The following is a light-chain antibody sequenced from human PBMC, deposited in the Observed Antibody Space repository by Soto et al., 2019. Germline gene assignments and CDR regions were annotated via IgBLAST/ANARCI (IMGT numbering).Light chain of an antibody. J-gene: IGKJ5*01. CDR2: AAS. CDR1: QSSSSY. V-gene: IGKV1-39*01. CDR3: HQSYSTPPVT. Sequence: EIQTTQSPASLSASVGDRVTITCRARQSSSSYLNWYQQTAGKAPKLLIYAASSLQSGVPSRFSGSGSGTDFTLTITSPQPEDVATYYCHQSYSTPPVTFGQGTRLQ.